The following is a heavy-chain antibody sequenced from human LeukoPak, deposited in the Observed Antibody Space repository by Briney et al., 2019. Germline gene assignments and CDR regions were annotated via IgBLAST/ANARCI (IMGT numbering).Heavy chain of an antibody. J-gene: IGHJ3*02. CDR3: ATISRIAVAGTLGAFDI. CDR2: ISAYNGNT. Sequence: ASVKVSCKASGYTFTSYGISWVRQAPGQGLEWMGWISAYNGNTNYAQKLQGRVTMTTDTSMSTAYMELRSLRSDDTAVYYCATISRIAVAGTLGAFDIWGQGTMVTVSS. CDR1: GYTFTSYG. D-gene: IGHD6-19*01. V-gene: IGHV1-18*01.